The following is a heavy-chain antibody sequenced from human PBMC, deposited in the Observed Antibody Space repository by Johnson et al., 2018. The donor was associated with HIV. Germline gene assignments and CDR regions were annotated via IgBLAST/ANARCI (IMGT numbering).Heavy chain of an antibody. CDR3: AKVRRGSSWYIAFDI. V-gene: IGHV3-33*06. Sequence: VQLVESGGGVVQPGRSLRLSCAASGFTFSSYGMPWVRQAPGKGLEWVAVIWYDGSNKYYADSVKGRFTISRDNSKNTLYLQMNSLRAEDTAVYYCAKVRRGSSWYIAFDIWGQGTLVTVSS. J-gene: IGHJ3*02. D-gene: IGHD6-13*01. CDR1: GFTFSSYG. CDR2: IWYDGSNK.